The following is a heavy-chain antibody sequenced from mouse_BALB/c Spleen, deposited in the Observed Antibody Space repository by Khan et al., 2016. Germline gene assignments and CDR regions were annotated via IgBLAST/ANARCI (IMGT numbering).Heavy chain of an antibody. J-gene: IGHJ4*01. CDR3: ARSYYGYVAMDY. CDR2: IFPGSGST. CDR1: GYTFTDYY. D-gene: IGHD1-2*01. Sequence: VQLQESGTELPRPGASVKLSCKASGYTFTDYYLHWVKQRPGQGLEWIGEIFPGSGSTYYNEKFKGKASLTADTSSSTAYMQLSSLTSEDSAVYFCARSYYGYVAMDYWGHGTSVTVSS. V-gene: IGHV1-77*01.